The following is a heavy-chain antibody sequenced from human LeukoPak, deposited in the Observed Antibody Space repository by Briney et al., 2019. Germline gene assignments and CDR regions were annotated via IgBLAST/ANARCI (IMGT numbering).Heavy chain of an antibody. V-gene: IGHV4-59*01. D-gene: IGHD3-3*01. J-gene: IGHJ6*03. CDR2: IYYSGST. Sequence: SETLSLTCTVSGGSISSYYWSWIRQPPGKGLEWIGYIYYSGSTNYNPSLKSRATISVDTSKNQFSLKLSSVTAADTAVYYCARGITIFGVVPHMDVWGKGTTVTVSS. CDR3: ARGITIFGVVPHMDV. CDR1: GGSISSYY.